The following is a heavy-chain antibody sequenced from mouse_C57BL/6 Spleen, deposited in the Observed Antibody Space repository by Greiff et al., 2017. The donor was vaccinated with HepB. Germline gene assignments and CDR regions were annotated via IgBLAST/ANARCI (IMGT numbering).Heavy chain of an antibody. V-gene: IGHV1-69*01. J-gene: IGHJ4*01. CDR2: IDPSDSYT. Sequence: QVQLKQPGAELVMPGASVKLSCKASGYTFTSYWMHWVKQRPGQGLEWIGEIDPSDSYTNYNQKFKGKSTLTVDKSSSTAYMQLSSLTSEDSAVYYCARRTGGAMDYWGQGTSVTVSS. D-gene: IGHD3-3*01. CDR3: ARRTGGAMDY. CDR1: GYTFTSYW.